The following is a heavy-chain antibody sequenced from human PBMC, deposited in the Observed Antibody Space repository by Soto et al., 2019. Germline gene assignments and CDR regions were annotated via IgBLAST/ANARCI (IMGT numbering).Heavy chain of an antibody. Sequence: GGSLRLSCAASGFTVSNNSMNWVRQAPGKGLEWVSLIYSAGTTYYADSVKGRFTISRDNSKNTLYLQMNSLRAEDTAVYYCARRYYDFWSRTSYYYMDVWGKGTTVTSP. J-gene: IGHJ6*03. CDR2: IYSAGTT. CDR3: ARRYYDFWSRTSYYYMDV. CDR1: GFTVSNNS. V-gene: IGHV3-66*01. D-gene: IGHD3-3*01.